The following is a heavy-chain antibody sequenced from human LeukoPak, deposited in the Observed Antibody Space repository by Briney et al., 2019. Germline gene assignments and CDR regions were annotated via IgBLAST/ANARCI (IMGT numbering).Heavy chain of an antibody. D-gene: IGHD2-2*01. V-gene: IGHV4-61*02. CDR2: IYTTGGT. J-gene: IGHJ4*02. CDR3: ARARRGVVPAAHVRHFDY. CDR1: GGSISSAGYY. Sequence: SETLSLTCTVSGGSISSAGYYWSWIRQPAGKGLEWIGRIYTTGGTNYNPSLKSRVTISADTSNSQFSLKLSSVTATDTAVYFCARARRGVVPAAHVRHFDYWGQGTLVTVSS.